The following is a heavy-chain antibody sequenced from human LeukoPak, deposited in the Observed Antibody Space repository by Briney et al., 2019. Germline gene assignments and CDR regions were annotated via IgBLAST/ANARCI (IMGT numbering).Heavy chain of an antibody. CDR2: INTDGSAT. Sequence: GGSLRVSFAATEFTFHSHWMHWVRQAPGKGLVWVSRINTDGSATTYADSVKGRFTISSDNAKKTLYLQMTILRVGDTAFYYCARGHEIYPDYFDYWGRGSLVTVSS. CDR3: ARGHEIYPDYFDY. D-gene: IGHD5-24*01. V-gene: IGHV3-74*01. J-gene: IGHJ4*02. CDR1: EFTFHSHW.